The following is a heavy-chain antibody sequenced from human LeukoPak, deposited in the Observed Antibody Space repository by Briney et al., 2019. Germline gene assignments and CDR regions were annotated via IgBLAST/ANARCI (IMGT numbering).Heavy chain of an antibody. D-gene: IGHD4-17*01. CDR3: AGQVTNPPYCFDY. V-gene: IGHV4-4*07. J-gene: IGHJ4*02. Sequence: PSETLSLTCTVSGGSISGYYWSWIRQPAGKGLEWIGRIYTSGSTNYNPSLKSRVTMSVDTSKNQFSLKLSSVTAADTAVYYCAGQVTNPPYCFDYWGQGTLVTVSS. CDR1: GGSISGYY. CDR2: IYTSGST.